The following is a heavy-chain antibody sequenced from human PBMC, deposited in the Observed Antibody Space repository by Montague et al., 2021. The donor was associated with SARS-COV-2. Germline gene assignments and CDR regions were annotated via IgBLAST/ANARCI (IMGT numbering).Heavy chain of an antibody. D-gene: IGHD3-22*01. J-gene: IGHJ3*02. Sequence: TLSLTCTVSGGSISSGGYYWSWIRQHPGKGLEWIGYIYYSGSTYYNPSLKSRVTKSVDTSKNQFSLKLSSVTAADTAVYYCARVRITMTAVVDAFDIWGQGTMVTVSS. V-gene: IGHV4-31*03. CDR3: ARVRITMTAVVDAFDI. CDR2: IYYSGST. CDR1: GGSISSGGYY.